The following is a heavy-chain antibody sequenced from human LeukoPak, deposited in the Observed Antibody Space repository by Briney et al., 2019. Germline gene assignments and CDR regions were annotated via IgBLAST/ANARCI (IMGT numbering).Heavy chain of an antibody. CDR1: GFTFSGSA. CDR3: TTNYGSGSYYNGVDY. J-gene: IGHJ4*02. V-gene: IGHV3-73*01. Sequence: PGGSLRLSCAASGFTFSGSAMHWVRQASGKGLEWVGRIRSKANSYATAYAASVKGRFTISRDDSKNTAYLQMNSLKTEDTAVYYCTTNYGSGSYYNGVDYWGQGTLVTVSS. D-gene: IGHD3-10*01. CDR2: IRSKANSYAT.